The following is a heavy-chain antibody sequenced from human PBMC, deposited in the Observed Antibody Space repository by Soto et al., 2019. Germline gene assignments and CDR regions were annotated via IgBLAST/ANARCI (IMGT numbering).Heavy chain of an antibody. CDR3: ARMADMITFGGAVDNWFDP. J-gene: IGHJ5*02. Sequence: QSGGSLRLSCAASGFTFSSYWMSWVRQAPGKGLEWVANIKQDGSEKYYVDSVKGRFTISRDNAKNSLYLQMNSLRAEDTAVYYCARMADMITFGGAVDNWFDPWGQGTLVTVSS. CDR1: GFTFSSYW. CDR2: IKQDGSEK. D-gene: IGHD3-16*01. V-gene: IGHV3-7*03.